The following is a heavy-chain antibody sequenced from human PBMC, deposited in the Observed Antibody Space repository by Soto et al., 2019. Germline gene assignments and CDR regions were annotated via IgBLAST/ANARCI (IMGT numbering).Heavy chain of an antibody. CDR3: ARSPILDTGAFDI. CDR1: GGTFSSYT. J-gene: IGHJ3*02. V-gene: IGHV1-69*02. Sequence: ASVKVSCKASGGTFSSYTISWVRQAPGQGLEWMGRIIPILGIANYAQKFQGRVTITADKSTSPAYMELSSLRSEDTAVYYCARSPILDTGAFDIWGKGTMVT. CDR2: IIPILGIA. D-gene: IGHD5-18*01.